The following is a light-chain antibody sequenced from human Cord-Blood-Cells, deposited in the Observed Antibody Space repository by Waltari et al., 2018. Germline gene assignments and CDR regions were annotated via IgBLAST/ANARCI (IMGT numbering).Light chain of an antibody. CDR1: QSVSSN. CDR2: GAA. V-gene: IGKV3-15*01. J-gene: IGKJ4*01. Sequence: IVMTQSPATMSMSPGERATLSGRASQSVSSNLAWYQQKPGQAPSLLIYGAATRATGIPARFSGSGAGTEFTLTISSLQSEDFAVYYCQQYNNWPPLTFGGGTKVEIK. CDR3: QQYNNWPPLT.